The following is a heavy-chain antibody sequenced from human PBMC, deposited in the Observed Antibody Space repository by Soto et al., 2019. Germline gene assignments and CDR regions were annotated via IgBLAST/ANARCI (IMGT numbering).Heavy chain of an antibody. CDR2: MNPNSGNT. CDR1: GYTFTSYD. D-gene: IGHD1-1*01. Sequence: QVQLGQSGAEVKKPGATVMVSCKASGYTFTSYDINWVRQATGQGLEWMGWMNPNSGNTGYAQKFRGRVTMTRNTSISTAYMELSSLRSEDTAVYYCARERTGTTSMDVWGQGTTVTVSS. CDR3: ARERTGTTSMDV. J-gene: IGHJ6*02. V-gene: IGHV1-8*01.